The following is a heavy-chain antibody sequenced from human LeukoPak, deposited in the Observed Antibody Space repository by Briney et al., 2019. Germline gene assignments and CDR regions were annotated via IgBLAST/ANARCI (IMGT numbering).Heavy chain of an antibody. CDR2: ISYDGSNK. Sequence: QTGGSLRLSCAASGFTFSSYAMHWVRQAPGKGLEWVAVISYDGSNKYYADSVKGRFTISRDNSKNTLYLQMNSLRAEDTAVYYCARDSIAVAGFDYWGQGTLVTVSS. CDR1: GFTFSSYA. V-gene: IGHV3-30-3*01. CDR3: ARDSIAVAGFDY. D-gene: IGHD6-19*01. J-gene: IGHJ4*02.